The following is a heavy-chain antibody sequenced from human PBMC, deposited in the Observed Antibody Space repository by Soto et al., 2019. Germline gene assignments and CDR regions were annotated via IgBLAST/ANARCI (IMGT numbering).Heavy chain of an antibody. CDR2: ISGSGGST. J-gene: IGHJ4*02. V-gene: IGHV3-23*01. CDR1: GFTFSSYA. CDR3: AKEGCTNGVCYPGFDY. Sequence: GGSLRLSCAASGFTFSSYAMSWVRQAPGKGLEWVSAISGSGGSTYYADSVKGRFTISRDNSKNTLYLQMNSLRAEDTAVYYCAKEGCTNGVCYPGFDYWGQGTLVTVSS. D-gene: IGHD2-8*01.